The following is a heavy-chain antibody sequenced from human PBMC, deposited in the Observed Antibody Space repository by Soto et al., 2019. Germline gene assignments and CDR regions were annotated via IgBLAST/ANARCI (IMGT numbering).Heavy chain of an antibody. CDR2: IGASGAGT. CDR1: GFTFSNYG. D-gene: IGHD1-26*01. Sequence: EVQLLESGGGLVQPGGSLRLSCAGSGFTFSNYGMSWVRQAPGTGLEWVSGIGASGAGTYYADSVKGRFTSSRDNSKNTLHLQMNSWRAEDMAVYYCALRKTGSYFDYWGQGTLVTVSS. J-gene: IGHJ4*02. CDR3: ALRKTGSYFDY. V-gene: IGHV3-23*01.